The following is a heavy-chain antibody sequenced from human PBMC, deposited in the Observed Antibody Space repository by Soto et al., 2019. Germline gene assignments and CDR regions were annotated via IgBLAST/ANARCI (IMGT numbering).Heavy chain of an antibody. V-gene: IGHV4-59*08. Sequence: LETLSLTCSVSGGSRSDFFWSWVRRPPGRGLEWIGYFSNRGRTDYNPSLRSRVSISADTSKNRFSLRLNSVTAADTAVYYCARHLGTGWYGFDYWGQGILVTVSS. CDR1: GGSRSDFF. CDR2: FSNRGRT. CDR3: ARHLGTGWYGFDY. J-gene: IGHJ4*02. D-gene: IGHD6-19*01.